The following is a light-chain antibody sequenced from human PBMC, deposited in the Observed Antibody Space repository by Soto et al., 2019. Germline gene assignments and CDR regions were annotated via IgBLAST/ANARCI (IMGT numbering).Light chain of an antibody. Sequence: EIVLTQSPGTLSLSPGERATLSCRTSQSVSNNYLAWYQQKPGQAPRLLIYGASSRATGIPDRFSGSGSGTDFTLSISRLEPEAFAVYYRQQYSSLWTFGQGTKVDIK. V-gene: IGKV3-20*01. J-gene: IGKJ1*01. CDR1: QSVSNNY. CDR2: GAS. CDR3: QQYSSLWT.